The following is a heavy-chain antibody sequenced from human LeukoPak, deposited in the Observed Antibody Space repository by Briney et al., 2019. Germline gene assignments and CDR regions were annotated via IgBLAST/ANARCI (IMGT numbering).Heavy chain of an antibody. CDR2: IYPGDSDT. D-gene: IGHD3-10*01. V-gene: IGHV5-51*01. CDR1: GYSFTSYW. J-gene: IGHJ6*02. CDR3: ARRAQWFGELFSYYGMDV. Sequence: GESLKISCKGSGYSFTSYWIGWVRQMPGKGLEWMGIIYPGDSDTRYSPSFQGQVTISADKFISTAYLQWSSLKASDTAMYYCARRAQWFGELFSYYGMDVWGQGATVTVSS.